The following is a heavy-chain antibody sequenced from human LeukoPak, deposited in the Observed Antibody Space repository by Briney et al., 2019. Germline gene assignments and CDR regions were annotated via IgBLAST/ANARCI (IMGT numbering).Heavy chain of an antibody. CDR2: SSPSGSTI. Sequence: GGSLRLSCAASGFTFSSYEMNWVRQAPGKGLEWVSYSSPSGSTIYYADSLKGRFTISRDNAKNSLYLQMNSLRVEDTAVYYCAREKPYYYDTNGYHNWFDPWGQGTLVTVSS. J-gene: IGHJ5*02. V-gene: IGHV3-48*03. CDR3: AREKPYYYDTNGYHNWFDP. CDR1: GFTFSSYE. D-gene: IGHD3-22*01.